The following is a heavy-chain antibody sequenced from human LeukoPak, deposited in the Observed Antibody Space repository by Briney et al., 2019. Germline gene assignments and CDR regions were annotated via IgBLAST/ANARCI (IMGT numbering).Heavy chain of an antibody. D-gene: IGHD1-26*01. CDR2: IDWDDDK. CDR1: GFSLSTSSMC. J-gene: IGHJ4*02. Sequence: SGPALVKPTQTLTLTCTFSGFSLSTSSMCVGWIRQPPGKVLGWLARIDWDDDKYYSSSLKTRLTISKDTSKNQVVLTMTNMDPVDTATYYCARIRSGSYSMDYWGQGTLVIVSS. V-gene: IGHV2-70*11. CDR3: ARIRSGSYSMDY.